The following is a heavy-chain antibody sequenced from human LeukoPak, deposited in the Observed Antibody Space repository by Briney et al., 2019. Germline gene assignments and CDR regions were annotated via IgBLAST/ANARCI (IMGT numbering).Heavy chain of an antibody. Sequence: GASVKVSCKASGNTFTNYYVHWVRQAPGQGLEWMGIINPSGGSTTYAQKFQGRDTMTRDTSASTVYMELSSLRSADTAIYYCVRAGSITMIHWAFDIWGQGTVVTVSS. CDR1: GNTFTNYY. J-gene: IGHJ3*02. CDR3: VRAGSITMIHWAFDI. CDR2: INPSGGST. V-gene: IGHV1-46*01. D-gene: IGHD3-22*01.